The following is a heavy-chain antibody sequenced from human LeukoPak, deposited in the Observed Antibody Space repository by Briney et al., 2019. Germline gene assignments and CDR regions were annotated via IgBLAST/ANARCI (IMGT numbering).Heavy chain of an antibody. CDR2: IYTSGST. CDR1: GGSISRYY. J-gene: IGHJ4*02. V-gene: IGHV4-4*07. CDR3: ARESSSGWYGGFDY. Sequence: SETLSLTCAVSGGSISRYYWSWIRQPAGKGLEWIGRIYTSGSTNYNPSLKSRVTISVDKSKNQFSLKLSSVTAADTAVYYCARESSSGWYGGFDYWGQGTLVTVSS. D-gene: IGHD6-19*01.